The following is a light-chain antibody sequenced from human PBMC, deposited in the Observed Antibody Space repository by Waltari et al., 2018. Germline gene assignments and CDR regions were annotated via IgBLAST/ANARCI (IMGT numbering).Light chain of an antibody. CDR2: DVS. V-gene: IGLV2-11*01. J-gene: IGLJ2*01. CDR1: NSDVGGYNY. Sequence: QSALTQPRSVSGSPGQSVTISSTGTNSDVGGYNYVSWYQQHPGKAPKLMIYDVSKRPSGVPDRFSGSKSGNTASLTISGLQAEDEADYYCCSYAGSRVLFGGGTKLTVL. CDR3: CSYAGSRVL.